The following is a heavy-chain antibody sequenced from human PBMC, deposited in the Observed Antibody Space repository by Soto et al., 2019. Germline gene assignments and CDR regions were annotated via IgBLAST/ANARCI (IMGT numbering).Heavy chain of an antibody. J-gene: IGHJ5*02. CDR3: ARDAGADIVVVSAGNNWFDP. V-gene: IGHV4-4*07. CDR1: GGAISSYY. Sequence: PAETLSLTCTVSGGAISSYYWIFIRHPACKGLEWIVRIYTSGSTNYNPSLKSRVTMSVDTSKNQFSLKLSSVTAADTAVYYCARDAGADIVVVSAGNNWFDPWGQGTLVTVSS. CDR2: IYTSGST. D-gene: IGHD2-2*01.